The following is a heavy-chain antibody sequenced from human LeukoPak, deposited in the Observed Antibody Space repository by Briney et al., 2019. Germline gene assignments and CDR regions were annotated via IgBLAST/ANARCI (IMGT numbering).Heavy chain of an antibody. D-gene: IGHD1-1*01. CDR1: GGSISSRSYY. J-gene: IGHJ4*02. Sequence: SETLSLTCTVSGGSISSRSYYWGWIRQPPGKGLEWIGKISDSGSTYYSPSLRSRVTISIDMSKNQFSLKLSSVTAADTAVYYCAREGDGTPFWGQGTLVTVSS. CDR2: ISDSGST. CDR3: AREGDGTPF. V-gene: IGHV4-39*02.